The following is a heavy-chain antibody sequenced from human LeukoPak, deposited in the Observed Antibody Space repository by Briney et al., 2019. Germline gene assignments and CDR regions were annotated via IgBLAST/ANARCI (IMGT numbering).Heavy chain of an antibody. V-gene: IGHV1-8*01. CDR1: GYTFTSYD. D-gene: IGHD2-8*01. Sequence: GASVKVSCKASGYTFTSYDINWVRQATGQGLEWMGWMNPNSGNTGYAQKFQGRVTMTRNTSISTAYMELNSLRSEDTAVYYCARGRFYRYCTNGVCYSTGGQGTLFTASS. CDR2: MNPNSGNT. J-gene: IGHJ4*02. CDR3: ARGRFYRYCTNGVCYST.